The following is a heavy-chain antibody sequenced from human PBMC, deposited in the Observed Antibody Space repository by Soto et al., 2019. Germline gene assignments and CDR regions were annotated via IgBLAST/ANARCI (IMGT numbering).Heavy chain of an antibody. D-gene: IGHD6-6*01. CDR2: NTAGNGYT. V-gene: IGHV1-3*01. CDR1: GYTCTSYA. Sequence: ASVAVSCQASGYTCTSYAMHWVSQAPGQRLEWMLWNTAGNGYTKYSQKFQGRVTMTRNTSIRTAYMELSSLTSEDTAVHYCARRSIAARRGFHYCRQG. CDR3: ARRSIAARRGFHY. J-gene: IGHJ4*02.